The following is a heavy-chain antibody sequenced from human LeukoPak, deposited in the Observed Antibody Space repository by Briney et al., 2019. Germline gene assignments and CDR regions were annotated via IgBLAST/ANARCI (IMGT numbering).Heavy chain of an antibody. CDR2: INHSGST. CDR1: GGSFSGYS. Sequence: PSETLSLTCAVSGGSFSGYSWSWIRQPPGKGLEWIGEINHSGSTNYNPSLKSRVTISVDTSKNQFSLKLSSVPAADTALYYCARARFHPDIVVVPAAVHSNNWFDPWGQGTLVTVSS. CDR3: ARARFHPDIVVVPAAVHSNNWFDP. J-gene: IGHJ5*02. D-gene: IGHD2-2*01. V-gene: IGHV4-34*01.